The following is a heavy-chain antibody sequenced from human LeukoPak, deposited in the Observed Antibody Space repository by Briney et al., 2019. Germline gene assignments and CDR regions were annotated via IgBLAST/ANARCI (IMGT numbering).Heavy chain of an antibody. CDR1: GFTFSSYK. CDR2: ISATSEIT. D-gene: IGHD2-2*01. J-gene: IGHJ4*02. V-gene: IGHV3-48*04. Sequence: QPGGSLRLSCAAAGFTFSSYKMDWVRQAPGRGLEWISDISATSEITHYADSVKGRFIISRDNAKGSLYLQMNSLRVEDTAIYYCAREAAQLCSQTSCRPRGLRYWGQGTLVTVSS. CDR3: AREAAQLCSQTSCRPRGLRY.